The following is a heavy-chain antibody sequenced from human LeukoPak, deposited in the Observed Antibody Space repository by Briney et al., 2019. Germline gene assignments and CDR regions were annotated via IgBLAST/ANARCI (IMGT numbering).Heavy chain of an antibody. CDR2: ISSNGGST. CDR1: GFTFSSYA. V-gene: IGHV3-64*01. J-gene: IGHJ3*02. CDR3: ARDGVMVYAIGAFDI. D-gene: IGHD2-8*01. Sequence: QPGGSLRLSCAASGFTFSSYAMHWVRQAPGKGLEYVSAISSNGGSTYYANSVKGRFTISRDNSKNTLYLQMGSLRAEDMAVYYCARDGVMVYAIGAFDIWGQGTMVTVSS.